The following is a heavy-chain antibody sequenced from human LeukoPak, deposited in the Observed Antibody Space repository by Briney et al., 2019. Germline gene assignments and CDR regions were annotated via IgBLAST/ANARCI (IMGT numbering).Heavy chain of an antibody. CDR2: INSDGRSI. CDR3: ARETSTSFDI. V-gene: IGHV3-74*01. CDR1: GFTFSSYW. D-gene: IGHD2-2*01. J-gene: IGHJ3*02. Sequence: GGSLRLSCAASGFTFSSYWMHWVRQVPGKGLVWVSRINSDGRSISYADSVKGRFTIYNAKNTLYLQMNSLRAEDTAVYYCARETSTSFDIWGQGTMVTVSS.